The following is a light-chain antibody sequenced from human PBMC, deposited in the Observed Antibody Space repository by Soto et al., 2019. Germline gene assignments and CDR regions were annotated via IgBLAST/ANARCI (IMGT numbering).Light chain of an antibody. CDR1: QSVGSN. V-gene: IGKV3-15*01. J-gene: IGKJ1*01. CDR3: QQYNTGPQT. Sequence: EVVLTQSPATLSVSPGARASRSCRASQSVGSNLAWYQHKPGQAPRLLISGASTRATGVPARFSGSGSGTEFTLTISSLQSEDFAIYFCQQYNTGPQTFGQGTKVDI. CDR2: GAS.